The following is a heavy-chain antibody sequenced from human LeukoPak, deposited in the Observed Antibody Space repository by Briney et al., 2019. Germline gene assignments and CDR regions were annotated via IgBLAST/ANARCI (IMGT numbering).Heavy chain of an antibody. J-gene: IGHJ4*02. CDR1: RYTFSSNS. Sequence: GESLKISCKGSRYTFSSNSIAWVRQMPGKGLEWMGIIYPGDSDTRYSPSFQGQVTISVDKSISTAYLQWSGLKASDTAMYYCARQLGYCSGGSCYSIDYWGQGTLVTVSS. D-gene: IGHD2-15*01. CDR3: ARQLGYCSGGSCYSIDY. V-gene: IGHV5-51*01. CDR2: IYPGDSDT.